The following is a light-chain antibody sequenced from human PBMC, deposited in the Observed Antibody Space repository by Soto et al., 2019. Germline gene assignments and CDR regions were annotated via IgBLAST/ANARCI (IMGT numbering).Light chain of an antibody. V-gene: IGLV2-14*01. Sequence: QSALTQPASVAGSPGQSITLSCTGSSSDVGGSDYVFWYQQHPGKAPKLMIYHVSNRPSGVSNRFSGSKSGNTASLTISGLQAEDEADYYCSSYTTSSIVVFGGGTKLTVL. CDR2: HVS. CDR3: SSYTTSSIVV. CDR1: SSDVGGSDY. J-gene: IGLJ2*01.